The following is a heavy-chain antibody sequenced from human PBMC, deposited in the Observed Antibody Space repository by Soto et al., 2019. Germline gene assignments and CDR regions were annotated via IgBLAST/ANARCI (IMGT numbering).Heavy chain of an antibody. CDR2: IVPIFGTA. CDR3: ARGTADRAGDYYYYYGMDV. J-gene: IGHJ6*02. CDR1: GGTFSSYA. Sequence: SVKVSCKASGGTFSSYAISWVRQAPGQGLEWMGGIVPIFGTANYAQKFQGRVTITADESTSTAYMELSSLRSEDTAVYYCARGTADRAGDYYYYYGMDVWGQGTTVTVSS. V-gene: IGHV1-69*13.